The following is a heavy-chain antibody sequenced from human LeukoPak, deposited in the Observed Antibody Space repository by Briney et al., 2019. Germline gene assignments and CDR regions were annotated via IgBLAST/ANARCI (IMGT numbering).Heavy chain of an antibody. D-gene: IGHD6-19*01. CDR2: IYYSGST. CDR3: ARDHDPGYSSGWYY. CDR1: GGSISSYY. Sequence: SETLSLTCTVSGGSISSYYWGWIRQPPGKGLEWIGYIYYSGSTNHNPSLKSRVTISVDTSKNQFSLKLSSVTAADTAVYYCARDHDPGYSSGWYYWGQGTLVTVSS. J-gene: IGHJ4*02. V-gene: IGHV4-59*01.